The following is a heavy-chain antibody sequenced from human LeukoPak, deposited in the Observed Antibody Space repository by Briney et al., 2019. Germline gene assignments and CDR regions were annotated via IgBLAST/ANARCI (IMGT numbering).Heavy chain of an antibody. CDR3: ARGVRYFVLDGFDI. Sequence: SETLSLTCTVPVGSICESYWCCIRQPPRKGLEWIGYIYYSGSTNYNPSLKSRVTISVDTSKNQFSLKLSSVTAADTALYYCARGVRYFVLDGFDIWGQGTMVTVSS. D-gene: IGHD3-9*01. CDR1: VGSICESY. V-gene: IGHV4-59*01. CDR2: IYYSGST. J-gene: IGHJ3*02.